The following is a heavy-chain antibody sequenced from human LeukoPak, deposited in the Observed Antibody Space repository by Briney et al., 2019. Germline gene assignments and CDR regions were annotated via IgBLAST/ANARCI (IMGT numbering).Heavy chain of an antibody. CDR2: IYYSGST. CDR3: ARDVFSGSAGGL. V-gene: IGHV4-31*03. Sequence: SETLSLTCTVSGGSISSGGYYWSWIRQHPGKGLEWIGYIYYSGSTYYNPSLKSRVTISVDTSKNQFSLKLSSVTAADTAVYYCARDVFSGSAGGLWGQGTMVTVSS. CDR1: GGSISSGGYY. D-gene: IGHD1-26*01. J-gene: IGHJ3*01.